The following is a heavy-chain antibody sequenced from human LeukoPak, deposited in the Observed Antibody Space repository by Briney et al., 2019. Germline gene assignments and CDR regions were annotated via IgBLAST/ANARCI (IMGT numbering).Heavy chain of an antibody. J-gene: IGHJ3*02. D-gene: IGHD3-22*01. V-gene: IGHV4-39*07. CDR2: IYYSGST. Sequence: SETLSLTCTVSGGSISSSSYYWGWIRQPPGKGLEWIGSIYYSGSTNYNPSLKSRVTISVDTPKNQFSLKLSSVTAADTAVYYRARARNYYDNSGYYYEGDAFDIWGQGTMVTVSS. CDR1: GGSISSSSYY. CDR3: ARARNYYDNSGYYYEGDAFDI.